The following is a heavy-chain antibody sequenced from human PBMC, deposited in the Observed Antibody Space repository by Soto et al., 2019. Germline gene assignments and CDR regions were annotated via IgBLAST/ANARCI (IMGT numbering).Heavy chain of an antibody. CDR3: VRGFCSSSTNCRPEFDY. V-gene: IGHV3-72*01. CDR1: GFTFSDHF. D-gene: IGHD2-2*01. CDR2: SRSKASSYTT. Sequence: GGSLRLSCAASGFTFSDHFMDWVRQAPGKGLEWVGRSRSKASSYTTGYAASVKGRFTISRDDSKNSLYLQMDSLKYEDTAVYYCVRGFCSSSTNCRPEFDYWGQGTLVTVSS. J-gene: IGHJ4*02.